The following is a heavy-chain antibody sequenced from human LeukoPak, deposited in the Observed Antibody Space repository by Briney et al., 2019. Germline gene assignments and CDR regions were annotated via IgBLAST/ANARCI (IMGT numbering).Heavy chain of an antibody. CDR2: ISYDGSNK. D-gene: IGHD1-7*01. CDR3: AKDSHNWNYGRVWVFDY. Sequence: PGRSLRLSCAASGFTFSSYGMHWVRQAPGKGLEWVAVISYDGSNKYYADSVKGRFTISRDTSKNTLYLQMNSLRFEDTAVYYCAKDSHNWNYGRVWVFDYWGQGTLVTVSS. J-gene: IGHJ4*02. CDR1: GFTFSSYG. V-gene: IGHV3-30*18.